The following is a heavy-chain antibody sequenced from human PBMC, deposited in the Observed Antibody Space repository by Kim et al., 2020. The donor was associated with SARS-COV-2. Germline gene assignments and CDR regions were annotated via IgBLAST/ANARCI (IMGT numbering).Heavy chain of an antibody. CDR3: ARVRGRMLRYSSSWHSFDY. CDR1: GGSISSSNW. J-gene: IGHJ4*02. CDR2: IYHSGST. Sequence: SETLSLTCAVSGGSISSSNWWSWVRQPPGKGLEWIGEIYHSGSTNYNPSLKSRVTISVDKSKNQFSLKLSSVTAADTAVYYCARVRGRMLRYSSSWHSFDYWGQGTLVTVSS. D-gene: IGHD6-13*01. V-gene: IGHV4-4*02.